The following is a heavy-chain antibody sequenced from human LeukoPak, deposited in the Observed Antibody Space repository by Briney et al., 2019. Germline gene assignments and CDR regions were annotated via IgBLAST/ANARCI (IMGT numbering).Heavy chain of an antibody. CDR1: GFTFSSYA. CDR3: AGPLRHFDWLSDY. Sequence: PGGSLRLSCAASGFTFSSYAMSWVRQAPGKGLEWVSAISGSGGSTYYADSVKGRFTISRDNSKNTLYLQMNSLRAEDTAVYYCAGPLRHFDWLSDYWGQGTLVTVSS. J-gene: IGHJ4*02. V-gene: IGHV3-23*01. CDR2: ISGSGGST. D-gene: IGHD3-9*01.